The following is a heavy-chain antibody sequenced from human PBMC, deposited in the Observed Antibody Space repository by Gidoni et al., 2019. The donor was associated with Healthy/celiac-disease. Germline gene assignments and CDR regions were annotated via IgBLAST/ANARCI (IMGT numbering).Heavy chain of an antibody. CDR3: ARVVPADYGMDV. CDR1: GFTFSSYV. Sequence: QVQLVESGGGGVQPGRSLRLSCAASGFTFSSYVMRWVRQAPGKGLGWVAVIWYDGSNKYYADSVKGRFTISRDNSKNTLYLQMNSLRAEDTAVYYCARVVPADYGMDVWGQGTTVTVSS. D-gene: IGHD2-2*01. J-gene: IGHJ6*02. V-gene: IGHV3-33*01. CDR2: IWYDGSNK.